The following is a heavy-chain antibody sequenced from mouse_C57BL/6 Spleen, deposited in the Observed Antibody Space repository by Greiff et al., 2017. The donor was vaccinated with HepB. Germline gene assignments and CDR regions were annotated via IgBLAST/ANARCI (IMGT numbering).Heavy chain of an antibody. D-gene: IGHD2-5*01. CDR1: GYTFTDHT. J-gene: IGHJ4*01. CDR2: IYPRDGST. Sequence: LQESDAELVKPGASVKISCKVSGYTFTDHTIHWMKQRPEQGLEWIGYIYPRDGSTKYNEKFKGKATLTADKSSSTAYMQLNSLTSEDSAVYFCARSLYSNYEDYYAMDYWGQGTSVTVSS. CDR3: ARSLYSNYEDYYAMDY. V-gene: IGHV1-78*01.